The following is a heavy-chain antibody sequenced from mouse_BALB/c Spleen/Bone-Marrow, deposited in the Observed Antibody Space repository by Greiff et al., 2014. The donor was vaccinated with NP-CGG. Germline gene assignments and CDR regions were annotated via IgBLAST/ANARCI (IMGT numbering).Heavy chain of an antibody. CDR3: ARSRGLYDYWDFDV. CDR2: IDPTDNYI. Sequence: VHLVESGAELVKPGASVMLSCKASGYNFTSYWMNWVKQRPGQGLEWIGEIDPTDNYINYNQKVKDKGTLTVDKSSSTAYMQLSSLTSEDSAVYYCARSRGLYDYWDFDVWGAGTTVTVSS. CDR1: GYNFTSYW. V-gene: IGHV1-69*02. J-gene: IGHJ1*01. D-gene: IGHD2-3*01.